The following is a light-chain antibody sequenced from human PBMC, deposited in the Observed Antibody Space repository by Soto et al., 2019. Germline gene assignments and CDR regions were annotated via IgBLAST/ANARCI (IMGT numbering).Light chain of an antibody. CDR3: QSYDSSLSGSNV. V-gene: IGLV1-40*01. Sequence: QSVLTQPPSVSGAPGQRVTISCTGSSSNIGAGYDVHWYQQIPGTAPKLLIYGNSNRPSGVPDRFSGSKSGTSASLAITGLQAEDEADYYCQSYDSSLSGSNVFGGGTKLTVL. CDR1: SSNIGAGYD. J-gene: IGLJ3*02. CDR2: GNS.